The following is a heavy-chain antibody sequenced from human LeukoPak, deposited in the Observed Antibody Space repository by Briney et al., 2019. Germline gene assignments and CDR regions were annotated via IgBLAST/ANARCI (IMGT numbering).Heavy chain of an antibody. V-gene: IGHV3-21*01. D-gene: IGHD5-24*01. Sequence: GGSLRLSCAASGFTFSSYSMNWVRQAPGKGLEWVSSISSSSSYIYYADSVKGRFTISRDNAKNSLYLQMNSLRAEDTAVYYCARGLSKRWLQFGTFDYWGQGTLVTVSS. CDR2: ISSSSSYI. CDR1: GFTFSSYS. CDR3: ARGLSKRWLQFGTFDY. J-gene: IGHJ4*02.